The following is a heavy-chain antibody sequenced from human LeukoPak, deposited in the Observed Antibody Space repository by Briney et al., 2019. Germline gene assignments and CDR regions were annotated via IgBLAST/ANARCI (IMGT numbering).Heavy chain of an antibody. Sequence: PGGSLRLSCAASGFTFSSYGMHWVRQAPGKGLEWVAVISYDGSNKYYADSVKGRFTISRDNSKNTLYLQMNDLRAEDTAVYYCAKDPLSSWGQGTLVTVSS. D-gene: IGHD1-26*01. CDR1: GFTFSSYG. CDR2: ISYDGSNK. CDR3: AKDPLSS. V-gene: IGHV3-30*18. J-gene: IGHJ5*02.